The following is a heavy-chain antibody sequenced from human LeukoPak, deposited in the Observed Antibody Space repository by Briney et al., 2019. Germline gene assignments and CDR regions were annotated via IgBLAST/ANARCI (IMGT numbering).Heavy chain of an antibody. D-gene: IGHD3-10*01. J-gene: IGHJ5*02. CDR2: INPSGGST. V-gene: IGHV1-46*01. CDR1: GYTFTSYY. Sequence: GASVKVSCKASGYTFTSYYMHWVRQAPGQGLEWMGIINPSGGSTSYAQKFQGRVTMTEDTSTDTAYMELSSLRSEDTAVYYCARTPKGGSGRYHPNWFDPWGQGTLVTVSS. CDR3: ARTPKGGSGRYHPNWFDP.